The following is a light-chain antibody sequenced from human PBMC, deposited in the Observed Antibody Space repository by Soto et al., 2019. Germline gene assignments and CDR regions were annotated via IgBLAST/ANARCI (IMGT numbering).Light chain of an antibody. V-gene: IGLV3-21*02. CDR3: QVWDSRSDHVV. J-gene: IGLJ3*02. Sequence: SYELTQPPSVSVAPGQTATITCGGNNIGNKNVHWFQQRPGQAPLLVVYDDRDRPSGIPERFSGSNSGNTATLTISRVEAGDEADYYCQVWDSRSDHVVFGGRTKLTVL. CDR1: NIGNKN. CDR2: DDR.